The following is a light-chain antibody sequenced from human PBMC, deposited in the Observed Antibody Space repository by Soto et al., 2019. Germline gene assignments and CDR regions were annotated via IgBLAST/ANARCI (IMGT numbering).Light chain of an antibody. CDR3: QSYDSSLSGYV. CDR2: GNS. J-gene: IGLJ1*01. CDR1: SSNIGAGYD. Sequence: QSVRTQPPSVSGAPGQRVTISCTGSSSNIGAGYDVHWYQQLPGTAPKLLIYGNSNRPSGVPDRFSGSKSGTSSSLAITGLQDEDDADYYCQSYDSSLSGYVFGPGTKLTVL. V-gene: IGLV1-40*01.